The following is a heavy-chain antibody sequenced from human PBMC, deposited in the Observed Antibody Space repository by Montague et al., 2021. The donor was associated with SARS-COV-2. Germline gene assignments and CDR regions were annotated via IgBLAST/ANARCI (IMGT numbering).Heavy chain of an antibody. CDR2: IYYSGST. J-gene: IGHJ6*02. V-gene: IGHV4-39*07. Sequence: SETLSLTCTVSGGSISSSSYYWGWIRQPPGKGLEWIGSIYYSGSTYYNPSLKSRVTIPVDTSKNQFSLKLSSVTAADTAVYYCARDTCITMIVVVQGYGMDVWGQGTTVTVSS. D-gene: IGHD3-22*01. CDR1: GGSISSSSYY. CDR3: ARDTCITMIVVVQGYGMDV.